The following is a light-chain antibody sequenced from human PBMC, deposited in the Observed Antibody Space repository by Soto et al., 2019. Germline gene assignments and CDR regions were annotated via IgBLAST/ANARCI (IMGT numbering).Light chain of an antibody. CDR1: EGISSA. Sequence: IQLTQSPLSLSASVGDRATITCRASEGISSALAWYQQKPGSPPKLLIYDASTLESGVPSRFSGSGSGTDFTLTISSLQPEDLATYYCQLLDTYPPMYIFGQGTKLEIK. CDR3: QLLDTYPPMYI. CDR2: DAS. J-gene: IGKJ2*01. V-gene: IGKV1-13*02.